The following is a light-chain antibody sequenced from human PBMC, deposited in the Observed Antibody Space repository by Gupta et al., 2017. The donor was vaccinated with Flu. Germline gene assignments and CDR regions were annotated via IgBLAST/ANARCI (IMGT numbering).Light chain of an antibody. V-gene: IGKV4-1*01. CDR2: WAT. CDR1: PSVLYSVDNKNF. Sequence: CKSSPSVLYSVDNKNFLGWYQQKPGQPTNVLVYWATTRECGVPNLCGSSASAKDLPHTSSILQDDDAAVYYSQHNYCTPYTFGQGTKLEIK. J-gene: IGKJ2*01. CDR3: QHNYCTPYT.